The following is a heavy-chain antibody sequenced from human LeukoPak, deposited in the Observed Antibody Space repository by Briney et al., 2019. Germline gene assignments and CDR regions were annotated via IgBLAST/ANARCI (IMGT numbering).Heavy chain of an antibody. Sequence: GGSLRLSCAASGFTFSSYGMHWVRQAPGKGLEWVAVISYDGSNKYYADSVKGRFTISRDNSKNTLYLQMNSLRAEDTAVYYCAREGYYDSSGSGDAFDIWGQGTMVTVSS. CDR1: GFTFSSYG. D-gene: IGHD3-22*01. V-gene: IGHV3-30*03. CDR3: AREGYYDSSGSGDAFDI. J-gene: IGHJ3*02. CDR2: ISYDGSNK.